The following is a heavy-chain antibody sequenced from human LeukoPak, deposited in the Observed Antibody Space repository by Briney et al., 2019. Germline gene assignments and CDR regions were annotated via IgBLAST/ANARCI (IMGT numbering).Heavy chain of an antibody. Sequence: PGGSLRLSCAASGFTFSSYGMHWVRQAPGKGLEWVAVISFDGSNKYYADSVKGRFTISRDNSKNTLYLQINSLRAEDTAVYYCARGASRDGSGYWGQGTLVIVSS. J-gene: IGHJ4*02. CDR3: ARGASRDGSGY. V-gene: IGHV3-30*03. CDR2: ISFDGSNK. CDR1: GFTFSSYG. D-gene: IGHD5-24*01.